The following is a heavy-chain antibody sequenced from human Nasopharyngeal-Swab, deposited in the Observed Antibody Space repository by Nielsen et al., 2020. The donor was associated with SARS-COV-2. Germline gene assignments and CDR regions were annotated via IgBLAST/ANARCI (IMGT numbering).Heavy chain of an antibody. J-gene: IGHJ4*02. CDR3: AKSKGYTSSWNDY. V-gene: IGHV3-23*01. CDR2: ISGSGGST. D-gene: IGHD6-13*01. Sequence: WIRQPPGKGLEWVSVISGSGGSTYYAESVKGRFTTSRDNSKTTVHLQMDRLRVEDTAVYFCAKSKGYTSSWNDYWGQGTLVTVSS.